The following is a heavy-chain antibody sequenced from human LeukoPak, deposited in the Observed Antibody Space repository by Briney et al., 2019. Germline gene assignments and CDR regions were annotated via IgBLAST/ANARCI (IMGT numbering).Heavy chain of an antibody. CDR1: GGSISSYY. CDR2: IHTSGST. Sequence: PSETLSLTCTVSGGSISSYYWSWIRQPAGKGLEWIGRIHTSGSTKYNPFLKSRVTMSVDTSKNQFSLKLSSVTAADTAVYYCARDRYYYVSGSYRLFDYWGQGTLVTVSS. D-gene: IGHD3-10*01. J-gene: IGHJ4*02. V-gene: IGHV4-4*07. CDR3: ARDRYYYVSGSYRLFDY.